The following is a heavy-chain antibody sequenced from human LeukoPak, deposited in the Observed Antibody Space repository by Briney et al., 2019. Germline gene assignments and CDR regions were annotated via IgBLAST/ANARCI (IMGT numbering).Heavy chain of an antibody. D-gene: IGHD1-26*01. Sequence: PSETLSLTCTVPGGSISSYYWSWIRQPPGKGLEWIGYIYYSGNTNYNPSPKSRVTISIYTSKNQFSLKLSSVTAADTAVYYCARVGSGSFDYWGQGTLVTVSS. CDR2: IYYSGNT. J-gene: IGHJ4*02. CDR3: ARVGSGSFDY. CDR1: GGSISSYY. V-gene: IGHV4-59*01.